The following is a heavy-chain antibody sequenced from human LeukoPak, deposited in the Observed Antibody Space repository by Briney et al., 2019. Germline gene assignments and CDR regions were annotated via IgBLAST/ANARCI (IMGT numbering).Heavy chain of an antibody. V-gene: IGHV4-59*01. Sequence: SETLSLTCAVYGGSFSSYYWSWIRQPPGKGLEWIGYIYYSGSTNYNPSLKSRVTISVDTSKNQFSLKLSSVTAADTAVYYCARTYSSSLNWFNPWGQGTLVTVSS. J-gene: IGHJ5*02. CDR1: GGSFSSYY. CDR2: IYYSGST. CDR3: ARTYSSSLNWFNP. D-gene: IGHD6-13*01.